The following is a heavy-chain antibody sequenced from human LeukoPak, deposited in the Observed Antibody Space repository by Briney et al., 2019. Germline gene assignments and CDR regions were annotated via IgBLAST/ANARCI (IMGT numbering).Heavy chain of an antibody. CDR3: ATGRITMIVVRGMDV. CDR2: IYYSGST. J-gene: IGHJ6*02. V-gene: IGHV4-39*01. Sequence: SETLSLTCTVSGGSISSYYWGRIRQPPGKGLEWIGSIYYSGSTYYNPSLKSRVTISVDTSKNQFSLKLSSVTAADTAVYYCATGRITMIVVRGMDVWGQGTTVTVSS. D-gene: IGHD3-22*01. CDR1: GGSISSYY.